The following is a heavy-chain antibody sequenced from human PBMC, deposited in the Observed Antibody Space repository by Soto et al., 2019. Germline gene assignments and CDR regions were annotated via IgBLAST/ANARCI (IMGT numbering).Heavy chain of an antibody. V-gene: IGHV4-31*03. D-gene: IGHD3-10*01. J-gene: IGHJ6*02. CDR3: ARGSLNYYYYGMDV. CDR1: GGSISSGGYY. Sequence: QVQLQESGPGLVKPSQTLSLTCTVSGGSISSGGYYWSWIRQHPGKGLEWIGYIYYSGRTYNNPSLESRLTISVDTSKSQFSLRLSSVTAADTAVYYCARGSLNYYYYGMDVWGQGTTVTVSS. CDR2: IYYSGRT.